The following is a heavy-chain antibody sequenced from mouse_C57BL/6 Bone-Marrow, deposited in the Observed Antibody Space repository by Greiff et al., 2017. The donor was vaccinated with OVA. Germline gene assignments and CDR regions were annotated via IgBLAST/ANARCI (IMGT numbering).Heavy chain of an antibody. D-gene: IGHD1-1*01. CDR1: GFSLTSYG. CDR3: AKADYGTPYWYFDV. J-gene: IGHJ1*03. Sequence: VQLQQSGPGLVPPSQSLSITCTVSGFSLTSYGVHWVRQPPGKGLEWLGVIWSGGSTDYNAAFISRLSISKDNSKSQVFFKMNSLQADDTAIYYCAKADYGTPYWYFDVWGTGTTVTVSS. V-gene: IGHV2-4*01. CDR2: IWSGGST.